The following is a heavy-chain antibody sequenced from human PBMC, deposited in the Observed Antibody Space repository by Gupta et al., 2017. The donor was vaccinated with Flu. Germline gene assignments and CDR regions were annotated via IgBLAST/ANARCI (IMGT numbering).Heavy chain of an antibody. Sequence: QVQLVQSGAEVKKPGSSVKVSCQASGVTFSGYALNWLRRAPGQGLEWMGGIIPVFGPTKYAQKFQGRVTITADESTNTAYLELSSLRSEDTAVYYCARKGGGHCSGGTCYSFDYWGQGTLVTVSS. D-gene: IGHD2-15*01. CDR3: ARKGGGHCSGGTCYSFDY. J-gene: IGHJ4*02. V-gene: IGHV1-69*01. CDR1: GVTFSGYA. CDR2: IIPVFGPT.